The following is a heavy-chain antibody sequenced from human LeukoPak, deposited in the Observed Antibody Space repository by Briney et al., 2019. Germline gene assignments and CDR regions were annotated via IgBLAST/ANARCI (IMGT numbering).Heavy chain of an antibody. Sequence: SETLSLTCTVSGGSIRSYYWSWIRQPPGKGLEWIGYIYYSGSTNYNSSLKSRVTISVDTSKNQFSLKLSSVTAADMAVYYCARERRDGYRDAFDIWGQGTMVTVSS. J-gene: IGHJ3*02. V-gene: IGHV4-59*01. CDR1: GGSIRSYY. CDR2: IYYSGST. CDR3: ARERRDGYRDAFDI. D-gene: IGHD5-24*01.